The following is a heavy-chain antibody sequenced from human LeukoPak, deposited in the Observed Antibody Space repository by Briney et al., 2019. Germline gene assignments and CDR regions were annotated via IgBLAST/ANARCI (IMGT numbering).Heavy chain of an antibody. CDR1: GGSFSGYY. Sequence: SETLSLTCAVYGGSFSGYYWSWIRQPPGKGLEWIGEINHSGSTNYNPSLKSRVTISVDTSKNQFSLKLSSVTAADTAVYYCASIGKQLVGYYYYYYMDVWGKGTTVTVSS. V-gene: IGHV4-34*01. CDR2: INHSGST. D-gene: IGHD6-13*01. J-gene: IGHJ6*03. CDR3: ASIGKQLVGYYYYYYMDV.